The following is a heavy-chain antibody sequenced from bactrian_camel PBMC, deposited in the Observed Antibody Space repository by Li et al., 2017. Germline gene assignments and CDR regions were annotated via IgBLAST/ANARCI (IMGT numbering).Heavy chain of an antibody. Sequence: HVQLVESGGGSVQAGGSLRLSCVGSGYTAGTYCMGWFRQAPGKEREGIASTDSDGTTTYADSVKGRFTISKDNAKNTLYLQMNSLKPDDTAMYYCARGRFSGISCRGGSSTSFAYWGQGTQVTVS. D-gene: IGHD2*01. J-gene: IGHJ6*01. CDR2: TDSDGTT. CDR1: GYTAGTYC. V-gene: IGHV3S55*01. CDR3: ARGRFSGISCRGGSSTSFAY.